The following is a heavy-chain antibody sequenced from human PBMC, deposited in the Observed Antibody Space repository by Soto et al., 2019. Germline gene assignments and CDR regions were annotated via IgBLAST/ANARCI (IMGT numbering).Heavy chain of an antibody. Sequence: EVQLLESGGGLVQPGGSLRLSCAASGFTFSSYAMSWVRQAPGKGLEWVSAISGSGGSTYYADSVKGRFTISRDNSKNTLYLQMNSLRAEDTAVYYCGKDPGVAVAGSPDYWGQGTLVTVSS. V-gene: IGHV3-23*01. CDR1: GFTFSSYA. CDR2: ISGSGGST. CDR3: GKDPGVAVAGSPDY. J-gene: IGHJ4*02. D-gene: IGHD6-19*01.